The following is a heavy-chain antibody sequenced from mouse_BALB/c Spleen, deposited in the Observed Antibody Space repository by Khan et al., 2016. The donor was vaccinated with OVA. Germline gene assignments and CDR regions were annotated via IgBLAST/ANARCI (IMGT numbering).Heavy chain of an antibody. Sequence: QIQLVQSGPELRKPGETVKISCKASGYTFTNNGMNWVKQNPGKGLKWMGWINTYTGEPTFVDDFKGRFAFSLETSATTAYLQINYLKNEDTAKYVCARLGYAETMDYWGQGTSVTVSS. CDR1: GYTFTNNG. D-gene: IGHD2-2*01. V-gene: IGHV9-3-1*01. J-gene: IGHJ4*01. CDR3: ARLGYAETMDY. CDR2: INTYTGEP.